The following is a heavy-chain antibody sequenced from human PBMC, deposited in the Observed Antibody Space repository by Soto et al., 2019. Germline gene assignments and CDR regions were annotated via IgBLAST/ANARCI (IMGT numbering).Heavy chain of an antibody. CDR2: ISGTGGNT. Sequence: ESGGGLVQPGGSLRLSCAASGFSFSSYAMGWVRQAPGKGLEWVSGISGTGGNTFYGDSVKGRFTISRDNSKNTLYLQGISLRADDTALYYCAKDQEVRSESDLRYFDLWGRGTLLSVSS. D-gene: IGHD3-3*01. V-gene: IGHV3-23*01. J-gene: IGHJ2*01. CDR3: AKDQEVRSESDLRYFDL. CDR1: GFSFSSYA.